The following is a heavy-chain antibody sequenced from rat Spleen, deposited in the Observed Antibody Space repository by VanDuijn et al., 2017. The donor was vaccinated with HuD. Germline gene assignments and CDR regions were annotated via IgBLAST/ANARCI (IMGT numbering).Heavy chain of an antibody. V-gene: IGHV2S12*01. Sequence: QVHLKESGPGLVQPSQTLSLTCTVSGFSLTSNGVSWVRQPPGKGLEWIAAISTGGNTYYNSVFKSRLSISRDTSKSQIYLKMNSLQTEDTATYYCARDHYGVSNWFAYWGQGTLVTVSS. CDR1: GFSLTSNG. CDR2: ISTGGNT. J-gene: IGHJ3*01. CDR3: ARDHYGVSNWFAY. D-gene: IGHD1-11*01.